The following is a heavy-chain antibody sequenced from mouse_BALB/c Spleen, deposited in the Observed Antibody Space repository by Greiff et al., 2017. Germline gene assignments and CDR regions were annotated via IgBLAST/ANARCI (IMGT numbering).Heavy chain of an antibody. CDR2: ILPGSGST. D-gene: IGHD3-1*01. J-gene: IGHJ2*01. Sequence: VHLVESGAELMKPGASVKISCKATGYTFSSYWIEWVKQRPGHGLEWIGEILPGSGSTNYNEKFKGKATFTADTSSNTAYMQLSSLTSEDSAVYYCARGGARASYYFDYWGQGTTLTVSS. V-gene: IGHV1-9*01. CDR3: ARGGARASYYFDY. CDR1: GYTFSSYW.